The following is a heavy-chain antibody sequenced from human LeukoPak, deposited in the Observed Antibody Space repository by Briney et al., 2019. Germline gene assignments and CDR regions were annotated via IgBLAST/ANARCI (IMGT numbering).Heavy chain of an antibody. J-gene: IGHJ6*03. CDR3: ARDQRDIVVVPAASVTYYYYYYYMDV. V-gene: IGHV3-21*01. CDR1: GFTFSSYS. CDR2: ISRSSSYI. Sequence: GGSLRLSCAASGFTFSSYSMNWVRQAPGKGLEWVSSISRSSSYIYYADSVKGRFTISRDNAKNSLYLQMNSLRAEDTAVYYCARDQRDIVVVPAASVTYYYYYYYMDVWGKGTTVTVSS. D-gene: IGHD2-2*01.